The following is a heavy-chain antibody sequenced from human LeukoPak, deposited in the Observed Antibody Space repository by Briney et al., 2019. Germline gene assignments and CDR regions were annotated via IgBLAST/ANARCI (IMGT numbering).Heavy chain of an antibody. CDR2: IYYSGST. D-gene: IGHD6-6*01. J-gene: IGHJ3*02. V-gene: IGHV4-39*01. CDR1: GGSISSSSYY. CDR3: VRKGDISSSRVFDI. Sequence: SETLSLTCTVSGGSISSSSYYWGWIRQPPGKGLEWIGSIYYSGSTYYNPSLKSRVTISVDTSKNQFSLKLSSVTPADTAVYYCVRKGDISSSRVFDIWGQGTMVTVSS.